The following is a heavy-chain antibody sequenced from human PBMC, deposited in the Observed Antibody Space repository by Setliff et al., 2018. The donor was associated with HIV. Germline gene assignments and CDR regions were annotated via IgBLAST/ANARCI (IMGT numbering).Heavy chain of an antibody. CDR3: ARGRGESRTNYFDY. V-gene: IGHV3-7*03. CDR1: GFTFSNYW. CDR2: IKQDGSEQ. J-gene: IGHJ4*02. Sequence: GESLKISCAASGFTFSNYWMSWVRQAPGKGLEWVANIKQDGSEQFYVDSVKGRFTISRDNAKNSLYLQMNSLRAEDTAVYFCARGRGESRTNYFDYWGQGTLVTVSS.